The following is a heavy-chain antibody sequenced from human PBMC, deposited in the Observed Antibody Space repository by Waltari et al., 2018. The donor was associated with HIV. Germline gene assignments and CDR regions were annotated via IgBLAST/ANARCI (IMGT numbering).Heavy chain of an antibody. CDR3: ARDGHHGVTKRGNAFDL. V-gene: IGHV3-48*03. Sequence: EVQLVESGGGAVQPGGSLRLSWVASRFTFRNYEKNWVRQAPGKDLEWISYISGSGSTIYYSDSVEGRFTISRDNAKNSLYLRMNYLTAEDTAIYYCARDGHHGVTKRGNAFDLWGQGTMVTVSP. J-gene: IGHJ3*01. CDR2: ISGSGSTI. CDR1: RFTFRNYE. D-gene: IGHD2-21*02.